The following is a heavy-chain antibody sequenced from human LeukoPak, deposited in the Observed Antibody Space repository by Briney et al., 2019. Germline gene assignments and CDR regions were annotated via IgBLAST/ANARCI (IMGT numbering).Heavy chain of an antibody. CDR2: ISSSSSTI. CDR1: GFTFSSYS. V-gene: IGHV3-48*01. D-gene: IGHD3-3*01. Sequence: GGSLRLSCAASGFTFSSYSMNWVRQAPGKGLEWVSYISSSSSTIYYADSVKGRFTISRDNAKNSLYLLMSSLRAEDTAPYYCARDRDDFWSGSPDYWGQGTLVTVSS. J-gene: IGHJ4*02. CDR3: ARDRDDFWSGSPDY.